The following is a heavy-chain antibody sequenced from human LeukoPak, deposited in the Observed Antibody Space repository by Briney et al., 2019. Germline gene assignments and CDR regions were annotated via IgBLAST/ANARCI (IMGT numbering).Heavy chain of an antibody. Sequence: GGSLRLSCGASGFTVRSNYMSWVRRAPGKGLEWVSVIYSGGSTYYADSVKGRFTIARHNTKNTLYLKMTSMRSEDTAVYYCARDLRTAAAEYYYGMFVSGQETTVTVSS. CDR2: IYSGGST. CDR1: GFTVRSNY. CDR3: ARDLRTAAAEYYYGMFV. V-gene: IGHV3-53*04. D-gene: IGHD6-13*01. J-gene: IGHJ6*02.